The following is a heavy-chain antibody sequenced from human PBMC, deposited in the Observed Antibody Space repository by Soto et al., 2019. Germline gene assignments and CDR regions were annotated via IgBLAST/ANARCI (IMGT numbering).Heavy chain of an antibody. CDR2: IYYSGST. CDR3: ATQEVGGTYVYTFDP. D-gene: IGHD1-26*01. J-gene: IGHJ5*02. CDR1: GGSITSSSYY. Sequence: QLHLRESGPGLVKPSETLSLTCTVSGGSITSSSYYWGWIRQPPGKGLEWIGSIYYSGSTYYNPSLKSRVTISVDTSKNQFSRKLSSVTAADTAVYYCATQEVGGTYVYTFDPWGQGTVVSVSS. V-gene: IGHV4-39*01.